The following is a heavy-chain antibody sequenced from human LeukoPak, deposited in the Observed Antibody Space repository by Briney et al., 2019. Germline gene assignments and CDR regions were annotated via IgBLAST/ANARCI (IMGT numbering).Heavy chain of an antibody. CDR2: MNPNSGNT. D-gene: IGHD1-26*01. Sequence: ASVKVSCKASGYTFTSYDLNWVRQATGQGLEWMGWMNPNSGNTGYAQKFQGTVTITRNTSISTAYMELSSLRSEDTAVYYCARGRSGSYRRTYFDYWGQGTLVTVSS. J-gene: IGHJ4*02. CDR3: ARGRSGSYRRTYFDY. CDR1: GYTFTSYD. V-gene: IGHV1-8*03.